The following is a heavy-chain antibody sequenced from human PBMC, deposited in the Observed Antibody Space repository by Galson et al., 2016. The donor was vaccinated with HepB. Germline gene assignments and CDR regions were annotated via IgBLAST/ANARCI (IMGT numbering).Heavy chain of an antibody. J-gene: IGHJ4*02. CDR3: AGSDYSSSFVDY. Sequence: SETLSLTCTVSGGSINNYWSWIRQPPGKGPEWIGYIYDSGYTNYNPSLKSRVTISVDTSKNQFSLKLSSVTAADTAVYYCAGSDYSSSFVDYWGQGTLVTVSS. CDR2: IYDSGYT. CDR1: GGSINNY. D-gene: IGHD6-6*01. V-gene: IGHV4-59*01.